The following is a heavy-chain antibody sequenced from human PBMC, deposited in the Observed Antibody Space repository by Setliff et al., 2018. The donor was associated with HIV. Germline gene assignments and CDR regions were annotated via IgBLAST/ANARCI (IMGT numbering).Heavy chain of an antibody. CDR3: ARDYSPTFYYYDSSGTFDY. CDR1: GGTFSSYV. D-gene: IGHD3-22*01. CDR2: IIPILGIA. Sequence: KASGGTFSSYVISWVRQAPGQGLEWMGGIIPILGIANYAQKFQGRVTITADESTSTAYMELSSLRSEDTAVYYCARDYSPTFYYYDSSGTFDYWGQGTLVTVSS. J-gene: IGHJ4*02. V-gene: IGHV1-69*10.